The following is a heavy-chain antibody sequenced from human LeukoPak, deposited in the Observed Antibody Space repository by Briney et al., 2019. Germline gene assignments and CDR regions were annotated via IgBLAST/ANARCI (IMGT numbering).Heavy chain of an antibody. J-gene: IGHJ6*02. CDR3: ARLRCGGDCYSGRSRYGMDV. V-gene: IGHV4-39*01. Sequence: SGTLSLTCTVSGGSISSSSYYWGWIRQPPGKGLEWIGSMNDSGSTYYNPSLKSRVTISVDTSKSQFSLKLSSVTAADTAVYYCARLRCGGDCYSGRSRYGMDVWGQGTTVTVSS. CDR2: MNDSGST. CDR1: GGSISSSSYY. D-gene: IGHD2-21*02.